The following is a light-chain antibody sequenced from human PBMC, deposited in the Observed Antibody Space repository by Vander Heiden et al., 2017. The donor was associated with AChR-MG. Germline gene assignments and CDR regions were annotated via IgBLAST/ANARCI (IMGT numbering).Light chain of an antibody. CDR3: QAWDTSTRV. CDR2: QDI. Sequence: SYEVTQPPPVPVSPGQTASITCSGDQLGNKNVCWYQQKPGQSPVLVIYQDIKRPSGIPERFSGSNSGNTATLTISGTQAMDEADYYCQAWDTSTRVFGGGTKLTVL. J-gene: IGLJ2*01. CDR1: QLGNKN. V-gene: IGLV3-1*01.